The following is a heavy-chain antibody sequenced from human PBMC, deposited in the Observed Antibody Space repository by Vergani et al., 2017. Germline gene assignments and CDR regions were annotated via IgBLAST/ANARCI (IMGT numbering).Heavy chain of an antibody. CDR2: FDPEDGET. CDR1: GYTLTELS. D-gene: IGHD3-9*01. CDR3: ATRCHYDILTGPNRLPNWFDP. Sequence: QVQLVQSGAEVKEPGASVKVSCKVSGYTLTELSMHWVRQAPGKGLEWMGGFDPEDGETIYAQKFQGRVTMTEDTSTDTAYMELSSLRSEDTAVYYCATRCHYDILTGPNRLPNWFDPWGQGTLVTVSS. V-gene: IGHV1-24*01. J-gene: IGHJ5*02.